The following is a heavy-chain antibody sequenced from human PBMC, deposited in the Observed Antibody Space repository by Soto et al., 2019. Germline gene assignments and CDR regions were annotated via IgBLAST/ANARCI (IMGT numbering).Heavy chain of an antibody. CDR3: ARAGVYSSSSIYGMDV. CDR2: IKQDGSEK. Sequence: PGGSLRLSCAASGFTFSSYWMSWVRQAPGKGLEWVANIKQDGSEKYYVDSVKGRLTISRDNAKNSLYLQMNSLRAEDTAVYYCARAGVYSSSSIYGMDVWGQGTTVTVSS. CDR1: GFTFSSYW. V-gene: IGHV3-7*01. J-gene: IGHJ6*02. D-gene: IGHD6-6*01.